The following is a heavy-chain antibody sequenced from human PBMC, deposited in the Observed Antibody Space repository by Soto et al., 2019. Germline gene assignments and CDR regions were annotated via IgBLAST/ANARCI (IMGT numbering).Heavy chain of an antibody. Sequence: WGSLRLSCAASGFTFSSYSMNWVRQAPGKGLEWVSYISSSSSTIYYADSVKGRFTISRDNAKNSLYLQMNSLRDEDTAVYYCAREKSGVVKRGEYYFDYWGQGTLVTVSS. D-gene: IGHD3-10*01. V-gene: IGHV3-48*02. CDR2: ISSSSSTI. CDR3: AREKSGVVKRGEYYFDY. J-gene: IGHJ4*02. CDR1: GFTFSSYS.